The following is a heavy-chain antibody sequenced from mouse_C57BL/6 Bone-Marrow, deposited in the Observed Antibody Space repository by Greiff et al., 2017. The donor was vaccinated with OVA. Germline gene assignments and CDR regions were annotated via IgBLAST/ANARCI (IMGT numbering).Heavy chain of an antibody. CDR2: ISSGGSYT. J-gene: IGHJ2*01. CDR1: GFTFSSYG. V-gene: IGHV5-6*01. CDR3: ARGVDY. Sequence: EVQGVESGGDLVKPGGSLKLSCAASGFTFSSYGMSWVRQTPDKRLEWVATISSGGSYTYYPDSVKGRFTISRDNAKNTLYLQMSSLKSEDTAMYYCARGVDYWGQGTTLTVSS.